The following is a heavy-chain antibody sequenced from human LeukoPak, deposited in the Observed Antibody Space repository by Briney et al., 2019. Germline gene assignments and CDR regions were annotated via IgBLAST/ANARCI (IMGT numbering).Heavy chain of an antibody. D-gene: IGHD1-1*01. J-gene: IGHJ5*02. CDR2: IYTSGST. Sequence: SETLSLTCTVSGGSISSGSYYWSWIRQPAGKGLEWIGRIYTSGSTNYNPSLKSRVTISVDTSKNQFSLKLSSVTAADTAVYYCARHLQRGEQYNWNHWFDPWGQGTLVTVSS. CDR1: GGSISSGSYY. CDR3: ARHLQRGEQYNWNHWFDP. V-gene: IGHV4-61*02.